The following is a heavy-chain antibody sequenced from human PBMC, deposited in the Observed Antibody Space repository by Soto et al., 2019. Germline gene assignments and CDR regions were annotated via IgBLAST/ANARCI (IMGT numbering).Heavy chain of an antibody. CDR2: ISGSGGST. V-gene: IGHV3-23*01. D-gene: IGHD3-10*01. J-gene: IGHJ5*02. CDR3: AKDYYGSGSYYANWFDP. Sequence: GGSLRLSCAASGFTFSSYAMSWVRQAPGKGLEWVSAISGSGGSTYYADSVKGRFTISRDNSKNTLYLQMNSLRAEDTAVYYCAKDYYGSGSYYANWFDPWGQGTLVTVSS. CDR1: GFTFSSYA.